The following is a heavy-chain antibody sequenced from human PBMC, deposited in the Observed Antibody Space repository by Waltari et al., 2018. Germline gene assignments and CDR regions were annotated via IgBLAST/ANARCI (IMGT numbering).Heavy chain of an antibody. V-gene: IGHV3-11*01. Sequence: QVQLVESGGGLVNPGGSLRLSCAASGFSFSDYYMTWIRQAPGKGLEWIAYISSCDNIIYHADSVKGRFTISRDNAKNSLFLQMKSLRAEDTAVYYCARAREQNYDFWNGYSFYFDHWGQGALVTVSS. J-gene: IGHJ4*02. CDR1: GFSFSDYY. CDR2: ISSCDNII. D-gene: IGHD3-3*01. CDR3: ARAREQNYDFWNGYSFYFDH.